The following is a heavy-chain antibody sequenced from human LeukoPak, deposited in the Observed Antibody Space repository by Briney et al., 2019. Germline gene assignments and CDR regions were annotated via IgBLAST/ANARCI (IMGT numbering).Heavy chain of an antibody. CDR1: GFTFSSYN. J-gene: IGHJ4*02. D-gene: IGHD3-22*01. CDR3: ARSDSPYYYDSSGSLDS. V-gene: IGHV3-21*01. Sequence: PGGSLRLSCAASGFTFSSYNMNWVRQAPGKGLEWVSSISSSSSYIYYADSVKGRFTISRDNAKNSLYLQMNSLRAEDTAVYYCARSDSPYYYDSSGSLDSWGQGTLVTVSS. CDR2: ISSSSSYI.